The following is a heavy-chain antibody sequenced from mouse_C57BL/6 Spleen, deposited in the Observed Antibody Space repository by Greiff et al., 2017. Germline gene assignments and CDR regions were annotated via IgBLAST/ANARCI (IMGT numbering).Heavy chain of an antibody. CDR3: ARDGSSYGYFDV. V-gene: IGHV5-16*01. J-gene: IGHJ1*03. D-gene: IGHD1-1*01. CDR1: GFTFSDYY. CDR2: INYDGSST. Sequence: EVKVVESEGGLVQPGSSMKLSCTASGFTFSDYYMAWVRQVPEKGLEWVANINYDGSSTYYLDSLKSRFIISRDNAKNILYLQMSSLKSEDTATYYCARDGSSYGYFDVWGTGTTVTVSS.